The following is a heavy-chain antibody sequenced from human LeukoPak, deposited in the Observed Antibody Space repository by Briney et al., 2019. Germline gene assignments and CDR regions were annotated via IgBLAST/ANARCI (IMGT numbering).Heavy chain of an antibody. CDR1: GYTFTGYY. CDR2: INPNSGGT. V-gene: IGHV1-2*02. J-gene: IGHJ6*03. D-gene: IGHD5-12*01. Sequence: APVKVSCKASGYTFTGYYMHWVRQAPGQGLEWMGWINPNSGGTNYAQKFQGRVTMTRDTSISTAYMELSRLRSDDTAVYYCAKNLVDIVATIMGSYYYYYMDVWGKGTTVTISS. CDR3: AKNLVDIVATIMGSYYYYYMDV.